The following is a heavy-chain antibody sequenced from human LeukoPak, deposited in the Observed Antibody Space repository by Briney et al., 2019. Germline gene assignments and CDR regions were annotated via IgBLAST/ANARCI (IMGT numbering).Heavy chain of an antibody. V-gene: IGHV1-46*01. CDR2: INPSGGST. CDR1: GYTFTSYY. Sequence: GTPVKVSCKASGYTFTSYYMHWVRQAPGQGLEWMGIINPSGGSTSYAQKFQGRVTMTRDTSTSTVYMELSSLRSEDTAVYYCAREAYYDSSGYTAEYFQHWGQGTLVTVSS. J-gene: IGHJ1*01. CDR3: AREAYYDSSGYTAEYFQH. D-gene: IGHD3-22*01.